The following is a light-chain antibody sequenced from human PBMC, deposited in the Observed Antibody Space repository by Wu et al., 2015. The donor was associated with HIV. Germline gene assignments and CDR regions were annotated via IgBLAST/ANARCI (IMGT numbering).Light chain of an antibody. CDR2: GAS. V-gene: IGKV3-15*01. CDR3: QQYNNWPPWT. Sequence: EIVLTQSPAALSVSPGERVTLSCRASQNISTYLVWYQQKPGQAPRLLIYGASTRATGIPARFSGSGSGTEFTLTISSLQSEDFAVYYCQQYNNWPPWTFGQGTKVEIK. CDR1: QNISTY. J-gene: IGKJ1*01.